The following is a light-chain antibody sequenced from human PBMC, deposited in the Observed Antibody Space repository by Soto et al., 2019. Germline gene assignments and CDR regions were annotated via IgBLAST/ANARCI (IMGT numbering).Light chain of an antibody. CDR1: SSDVGRYNY. J-gene: IGLJ2*01. Sequence: QSALTQPPSASGSPGQSVTISCTGTSSDVGRYNYVSWYQQHPGKAPKLVIYEVTKRPSGVPDRFSGSKSGNTASLTVSGLQAEDEADFYCSSYTGTNNFVVFGGGTQLTVL. CDR3: SSYTGTNNFVV. CDR2: EVT. V-gene: IGLV2-8*01.